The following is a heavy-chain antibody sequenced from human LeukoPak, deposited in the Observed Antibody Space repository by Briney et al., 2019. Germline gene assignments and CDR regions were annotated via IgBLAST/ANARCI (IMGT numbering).Heavy chain of an antibody. CDR2: ISGSGGST. Sequence: PGGSLRLSCAASGFTFSSYAMSWVRQAPGKGLEGVSAISGSGGSTYYADSVKGRFTISRDNSKNTLYLQMNSLRAEDTAVYYCAKSGSSWYPTPGYFDYWGQGTLVTVSS. CDR3: AKSGSSWYPTPGYFDY. V-gene: IGHV3-23*01. D-gene: IGHD6-13*01. CDR1: GFTFSSYA. J-gene: IGHJ4*02.